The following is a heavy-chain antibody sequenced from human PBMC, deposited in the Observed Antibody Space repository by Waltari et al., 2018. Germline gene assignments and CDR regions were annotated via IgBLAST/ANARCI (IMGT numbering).Heavy chain of an antibody. J-gene: IGHJ5*02. CDR1: GFLFSTCA. V-gene: IGHV3-23*04. D-gene: IGHD3-22*01. CDR2: VSGNGATT. CDR3: AKDFDTSGYFPLGS. Sequence: EVQLVDSGGDLVHPGGPLRLSCAASGFLFSTCAMTWVRQAPGKGLEWVSSVSGNGATTYYADSVRGRFTISRDNSENTLYLQMDRLRADDTAVYYCAKDFDTSGYFPLGSWGQGTLVTVSS.